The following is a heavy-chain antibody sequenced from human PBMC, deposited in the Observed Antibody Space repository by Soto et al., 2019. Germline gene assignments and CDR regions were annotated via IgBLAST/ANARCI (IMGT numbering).Heavy chain of an antibody. CDR3: VRTSLVVATATREDY. D-gene: IGHD2-15*01. V-gene: IGHV3-74*01. CDR1: GFTFSSYW. J-gene: IGHJ4*02. CDR2: INRDGSST. Sequence: VELVASGGGLVQPGGSLRLSCAASGFTFSSYWMHWVRQAPGKGLVWVSRINRDGSSTSYADSVKGRFTISRDNAENTLYLQRNSRRAEDTAVYYCVRTSLVVATATREDYWGQGTLVPVSS.